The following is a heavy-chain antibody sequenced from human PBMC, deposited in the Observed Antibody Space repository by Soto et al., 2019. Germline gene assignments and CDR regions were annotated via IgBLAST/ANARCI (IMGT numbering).Heavy chain of an antibody. D-gene: IGHD3-22*01. CDR2: IIPIFGTA. CDR1: GGTFSSYA. J-gene: IGHJ5*02. CDR3: ARDRHYYDSSGPGGVWFDP. V-gene: IGHV1-69*13. Sequence: GASVKVSCKASGGTFSSYAISWVRQAPGQGLEWMGGIIPIFGTANYAQKFQGRVTITADESMSTAYMELSSPRSEDTAVYYCARDRHYYDSSGPGGVWFDPSGQGTLVTVSS.